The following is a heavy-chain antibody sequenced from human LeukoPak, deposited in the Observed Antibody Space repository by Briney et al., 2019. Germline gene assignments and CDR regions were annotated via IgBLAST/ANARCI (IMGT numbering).Heavy chain of an antibody. J-gene: IGHJ4*02. Sequence: SETLSLTCTISGGSISDYYWSWIRQPPGKGLEWIGYIYYSGSTHYNPSLKSRVTISVDTSKNQFSLKLTSVTAADTAVYYCARDLGSAAGHNYWGQGTLVTVSS. CDR2: IYYSGST. V-gene: IGHV4-59*01. D-gene: IGHD6-13*01. CDR1: GGSISDYY. CDR3: ARDLGSAAGHNY.